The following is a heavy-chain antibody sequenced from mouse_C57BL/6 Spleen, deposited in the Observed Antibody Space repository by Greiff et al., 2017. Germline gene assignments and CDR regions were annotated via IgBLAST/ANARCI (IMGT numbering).Heavy chain of an antibody. V-gene: IGHV1-39*01. CDR3: ARRGWGGSPYAMDY. D-gene: IGHD2-3*01. CDR2: INPNYGTT. CDR1: GYSFTDYN. Sequence: EVQLKESGPELVKPGASVKISCKASGYSFTDYNMNWVKQSNGKSLEWIGVINPNYGTTSYNQKFKGKATLTVDQSSSTAYMQLNSLTSEDSAVYYCARRGWGGSPYAMDYWGQGTSVTVSS. J-gene: IGHJ4*01.